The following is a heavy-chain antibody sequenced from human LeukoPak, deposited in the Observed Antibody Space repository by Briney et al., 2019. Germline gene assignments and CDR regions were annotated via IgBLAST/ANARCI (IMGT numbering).Heavy chain of an antibody. CDR3: ARDEGIAAAANPYYFDY. V-gene: IGHV1-2*02. J-gene: IGHJ4*02. D-gene: IGHD6-13*01. Sequence: ASLKVSCKASGYTFTDYYMHWVRQAPGQRLEWMGWINPNSRVTNYAQKFQGRVTMTRDTSISTAYMELSRLRSDDTAVYYCARDEGIAAAANPYYFDYWGQGTLVTVSS. CDR2: INPNSRVT. CDR1: GYTFTDYY.